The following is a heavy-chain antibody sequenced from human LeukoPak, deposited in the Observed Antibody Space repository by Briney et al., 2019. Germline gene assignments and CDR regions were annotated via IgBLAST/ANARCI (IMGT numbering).Heavy chain of an antibody. CDR3: ARDNYSYRLDL. CDR1: GLSFSNYA. Sequence: GGSLRLSCAASGLSFSNYAMYWVRQAPGKGLEWDSAIGGSGGNIFYTDSVKGRFTISRDNSKNTLYLHMNSLRAEDTAIYYCARDNYSYRLDLWGQGTLVTVSS. V-gene: IGHV3-23*01. CDR2: IGGSGGNI. D-gene: IGHD2-21*01. J-gene: IGHJ5*02.